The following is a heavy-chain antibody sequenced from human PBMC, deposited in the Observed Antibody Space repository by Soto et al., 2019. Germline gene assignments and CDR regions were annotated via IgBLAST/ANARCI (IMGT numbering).Heavy chain of an antibody. Sequence: SETLSLTCTVSGGSISSGGYYWSWIRQHPGKGLEWIGYIYYSGSTYYNPSLKSRVTISVDTSKNQFSLKLSSVTAADTAVYYCARGLDCSGGSCYPYYYYYGMDVWGQGTTVTVSS. D-gene: IGHD2-15*01. CDR3: ARGLDCSGGSCYPYYYYYGMDV. J-gene: IGHJ6*02. V-gene: IGHV4-31*03. CDR2: IYYSGST. CDR1: GGSISSGGYY.